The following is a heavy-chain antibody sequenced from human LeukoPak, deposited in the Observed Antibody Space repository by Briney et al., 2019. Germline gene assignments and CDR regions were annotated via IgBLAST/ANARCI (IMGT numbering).Heavy chain of an antibody. CDR2: ISGSDGDT. V-gene: IGHV3-23*01. CDR1: GFTFSNYA. Sequence: GGSLGLSCAASGFTFSNYAMSWVRQAPGKWLEWVSHISGSDGDTYYAHSVEGRFTIARDNSKNTLYMQMNSLRSDGAAGSNCVWFVGQLHTALDYWGQGTLVTVSS. CDR3: VWFVGQLHTALDY. J-gene: IGHJ4*02. D-gene: IGHD3-10*01.